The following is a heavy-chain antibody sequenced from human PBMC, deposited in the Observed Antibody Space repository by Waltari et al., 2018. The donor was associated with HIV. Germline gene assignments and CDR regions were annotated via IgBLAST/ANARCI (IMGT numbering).Heavy chain of an antibody. CDR2: IYYSGST. D-gene: IGHD1-26*01. CDR1: GGSLSRGGYS. V-gene: IGHV4-31*03. Sequence: QVQLHESGPGLVKPSQTLSLTCTFSGGSLSRGGYSWTWIRQHPGKGLEWIGYIYYSGSTYYNPSLKSRVTISGDTSKNQFSLKLSSVTAADTAVYYCARDRPDSGFRAFDIWGQGTMVTVSS. CDR3: ARDRPDSGFRAFDI. J-gene: IGHJ3*02.